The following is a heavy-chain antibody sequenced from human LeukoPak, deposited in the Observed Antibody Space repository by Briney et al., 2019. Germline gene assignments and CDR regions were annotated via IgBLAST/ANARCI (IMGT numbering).Heavy chain of an antibody. D-gene: IGHD3-3*01. V-gene: IGHV1-2*02. CDR1: FSNYY. CDR3: ARVKGRVFGVITTKERYFDY. J-gene: IGHJ4*02. Sequence: ASVKVSCKAFSNYYMHWVRQAPGQGLERMGWTNPNSGVSNYVQKFRDRVTMTRDTSITTAYMELSRLTSDDTAVYYCARVKGRVFGVITTKERYFDYWGQGTLVTVFS. CDR2: TNPNSGVS.